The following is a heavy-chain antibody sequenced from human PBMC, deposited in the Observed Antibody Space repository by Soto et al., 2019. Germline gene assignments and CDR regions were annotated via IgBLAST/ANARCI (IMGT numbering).Heavy chain of an antibody. CDR1: GFTVSTNY. CDR3: ARASIAAAGYYFDY. CDR2: IYSGGGT. V-gene: IGHV3-53*01. Sequence: GGSLRLSCAASGFTVSTNYMSWVRQAPGKGLEWVSVIYSGGGTYYADSVKGRFTISRDNSKNTLYLQMNSLRAEDTAVYYCARASIAAAGYYFDYWGQGTLVTVSS. D-gene: IGHD6-13*01. J-gene: IGHJ4*02.